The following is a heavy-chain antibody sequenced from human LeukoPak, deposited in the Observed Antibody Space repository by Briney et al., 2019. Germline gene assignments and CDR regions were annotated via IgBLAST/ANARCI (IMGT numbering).Heavy chain of an antibody. D-gene: IGHD3-16*01. Sequence: SSVKVSCKASGYTFTSYGISRVRQAPGQGLEWRGWISAYNGNTNYAQKLQGRVTMTTDTSTSTAYMELRSLRSDDTAVYYCARVRPVLGAGPPDAFDIWGQGTMVTVSS. CDR2: ISAYNGNT. CDR3: ARVRPVLGAGPPDAFDI. CDR1: GYTFTSYG. J-gene: IGHJ3*02. V-gene: IGHV1-18*01.